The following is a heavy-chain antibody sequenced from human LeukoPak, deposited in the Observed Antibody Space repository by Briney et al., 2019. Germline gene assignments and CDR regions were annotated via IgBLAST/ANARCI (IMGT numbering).Heavy chain of an antibody. J-gene: IGHJ4*02. CDR3: AKDRDIVVVVAAPTFDY. CDR2: ISYDGSNK. V-gene: IGHV3-30*18. Sequence: GRSLRLSCAASGFTFSSYGMHWVRQAPGKGLEWVAVISYDGSNKYYADSVKGRFTISRDNSKNTLYLQMNSLRAEDTAVCYCAKDRDIVVVVAAPTFDYWGQGTLVTVSS. CDR1: GFTFSSYG. D-gene: IGHD2-15*01.